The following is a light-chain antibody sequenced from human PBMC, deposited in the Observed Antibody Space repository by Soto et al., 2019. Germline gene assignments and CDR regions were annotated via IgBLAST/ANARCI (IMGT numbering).Light chain of an antibody. J-gene: IGLJ1*01. Sequence: QSVLTQPPSASGSPGQSVTISCTGTSSDVGGYKYVSWYQQYPGKAPKLMIYAVSKRPSGVPDRFSGSKSGNTASLTVSGLQAEDEADYYCSSYAGGNNYVFGTGTKVTV. CDR1: SSDVGGYKY. V-gene: IGLV2-8*01. CDR3: SSYAGGNNYV. CDR2: AVS.